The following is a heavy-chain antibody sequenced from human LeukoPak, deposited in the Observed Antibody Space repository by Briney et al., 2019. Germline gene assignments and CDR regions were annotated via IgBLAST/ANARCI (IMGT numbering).Heavy chain of an antibody. J-gene: IGHJ4*02. CDR1: GFTFTRYC. Sequence: GGSLRLSCAASGFTFTRYCMNWVRQAPGKGLEWVASISSSSSNINYSDSVKGRFTISRDNAKNSLYLQMNTPRAEDTAIYYCATVERTSTRVPDVATAGTSYFFDCWGQGTLVTVSS. V-gene: IGHV3-21*01. CDR3: ATVERTSTRVPDVATAGTSYFFDC. D-gene: IGHD6-13*01. CDR2: ISSSSSNI.